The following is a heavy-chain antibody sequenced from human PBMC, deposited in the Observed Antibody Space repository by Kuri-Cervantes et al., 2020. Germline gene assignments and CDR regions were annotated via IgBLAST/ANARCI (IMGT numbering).Heavy chain of an antibody. CDR3: ARVGFTMVRGVDLDY. CDR1: GYTFTAYG. D-gene: IGHD3-10*01. V-gene: IGHV7-4-1*02. Sequence: ASVKVSCKASGYTFTAYGINWVRQAPGQGLEWMGWINTNTGNPTYAQGFTGRFVFSLDTSVSTAYLQISSLKAEDTAVYYCARVGFTMVRGVDLDYWGQGTLVTDSS. J-gene: IGHJ4*02. CDR2: INTNTGNP.